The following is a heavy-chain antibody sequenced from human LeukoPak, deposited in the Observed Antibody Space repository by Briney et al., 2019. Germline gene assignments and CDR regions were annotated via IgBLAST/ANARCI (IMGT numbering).Heavy chain of an antibody. CDR3: ARGRFPNWFDP. J-gene: IGHJ5*02. CDR2: IYPGDSDT. CDR1: GYSFTTYW. V-gene: IGHV5-51*01. Sequence: GESLGISCKGSGYSFTTYWIGWVRQMPGKGLEWVGIIYPGDSDTRYSPSFQGQVTISADKSISTAYLQWSSLKASDTAMYYCARGRFPNWFDPWGQGTLVTVSS. D-gene: IGHD3-3*01.